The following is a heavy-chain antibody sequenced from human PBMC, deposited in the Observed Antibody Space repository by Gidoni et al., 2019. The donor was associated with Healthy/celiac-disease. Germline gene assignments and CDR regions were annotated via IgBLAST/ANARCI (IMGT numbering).Heavy chain of an antibody. CDR2: TYYRSNGYN. V-gene: IGHV6-1*01. CDR3: ARAVCGTLDY. CDR1: GDRVASNSAA. D-gene: IGHD2-15*01. J-gene: IGHJ4*02. Sequence: QVQLQQSGPGLVKPSQTLSLTCAISGDRVASNSAAWNLIKQSPSRGLEWLGRTYYRSNGYNEYVVSAKSLITINPVTSSTQFSLQLNSGTPEDTAVYYCARAVCGTLDYWGQGTLVTVSS.